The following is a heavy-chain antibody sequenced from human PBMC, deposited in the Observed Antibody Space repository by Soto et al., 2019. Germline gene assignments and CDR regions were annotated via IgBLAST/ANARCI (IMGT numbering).Heavy chain of an antibody. CDR2: TNTDGTSI. CDR1: GFTFSNYW. Sequence: EVQLMESGGGLVQPGGSLRLSCAASGFTFSNYWMHWVRQAPGKGLVWVSRTNTDGTSISYADSVKGRFTISRDNAKNTLYLQMNGLRAEDTAVYYCVTDHYWGQGTLVIVSS. J-gene: IGHJ4*02. V-gene: IGHV3-74*01. CDR3: VTDHY.